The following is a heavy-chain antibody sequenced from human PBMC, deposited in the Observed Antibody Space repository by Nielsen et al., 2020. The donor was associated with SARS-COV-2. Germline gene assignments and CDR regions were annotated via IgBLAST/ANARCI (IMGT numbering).Heavy chain of an antibody. D-gene: IGHD4-23*01. CDR3: ASGGTTVVRYYYGMDV. Sequence: GSLRPSCTVSGRSISSSSYYWGWIRQPPGKGLEWIGSIYYTGSIYYNPSHKSRVTISVDTSKNQFSLKLSSVTAADTAVYYCASGGTTVVRYYYGMDVWGQGTTVTVSS. V-gene: IGHV4-39*07. J-gene: IGHJ6*02. CDR2: IYYTGSI. CDR1: GRSISSSSYY.